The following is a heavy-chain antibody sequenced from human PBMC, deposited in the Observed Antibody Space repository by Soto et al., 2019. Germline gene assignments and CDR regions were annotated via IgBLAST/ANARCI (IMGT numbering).Heavy chain of an antibody. V-gene: IGHV3-33*01. CDR2: IWHDGNNK. CDR1: GFTFSNYG. CDR3: ASDLVGASDSYGLDV. D-gene: IGHD1-26*01. Sequence: GRSLRLSCAASGFTFSNYGMHWVRQAPGKGLEWVAIIWHDGNNKYYADSVRGRFIISRDNSKNRLYLQMNSLRAEDTAVYYCASDLVGASDSYGLDVWGQGT. J-gene: IGHJ6*02.